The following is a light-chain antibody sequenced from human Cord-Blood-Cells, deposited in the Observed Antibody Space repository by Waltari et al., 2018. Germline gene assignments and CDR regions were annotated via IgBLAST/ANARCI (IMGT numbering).Light chain of an antibody. V-gene: IGLV2-14*01. J-gene: IGLJ2*01. CDR1: SSDVGGYNS. Sequence: QSALTPPASVSGSPGQSIPISCTGTSSDVGGYNSVPWYQQHPGKAPKLMIYEVSNRPSGVSNRFAGSKSGNTASLTISGLQAEDEADYYCSSYTSSSTLVFGGGTKLTVL. CDR2: EVS. CDR3: SSYTSSSTLV.